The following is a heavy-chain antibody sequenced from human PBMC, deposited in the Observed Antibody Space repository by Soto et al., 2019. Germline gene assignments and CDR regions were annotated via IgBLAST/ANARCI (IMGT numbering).Heavy chain of an antibody. J-gene: IGHJ6*02. V-gene: IGHV3-30*18. Sequence: QVQLVESGGGVVQPGMSLRLSCAASGFSFSTYGMHWVRQAPGKGLEWVALISYEGYDKYYADSVKGRFTISRDNSKNTLSLQMNSRKPEDMAVYYCAKAHLRHPYGMDVWGQGTTVTVTS. D-gene: IGHD5-12*01. CDR1: GFSFSTYG. CDR2: ISYEGYDK. CDR3: AKAHLRHPYGMDV.